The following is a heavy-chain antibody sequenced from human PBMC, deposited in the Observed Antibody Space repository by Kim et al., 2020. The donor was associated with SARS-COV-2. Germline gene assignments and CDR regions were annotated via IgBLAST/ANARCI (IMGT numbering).Heavy chain of an antibody. D-gene: IGHD3-10*01. J-gene: IGHJ4*02. V-gene: IGHV3-33*01. CDR3: ARGGGLLWFGQLFPGYFDN. CDR2: IWYDGSNE. CDR1: GFTFSSSG. Sequence: GGSLRLSCAASGFTFSSSGMHWVRQAPGKGLEWVALIWYDGSNEYYADSVKGRFTISRDNSKNTLYLQMNSLRADDTAVYFCARGGGLLWFGQLFPGYFDNWGQGTLVTVSS.